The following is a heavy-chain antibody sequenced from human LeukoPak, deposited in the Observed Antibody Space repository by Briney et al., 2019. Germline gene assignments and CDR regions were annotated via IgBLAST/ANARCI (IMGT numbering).Heavy chain of an antibody. Sequence: PGGSLRLPCAASGFTFNNAWMTWVRQAPGKGLEWVGRIESKTDGGTADLAAPVKGRFTISRDDSKNTLYLQMNSLKTEDTAVYYCTTAPGIAATGFIFSGSYHYGMDVWGKGTPVTVSS. D-gene: IGHD6-13*01. CDR2: IESKTDGGTA. J-gene: IGHJ6*04. CDR1: GFTFNNAW. CDR3: TTAPGIAATGFIFSGSYHYGMDV. V-gene: IGHV3-15*04.